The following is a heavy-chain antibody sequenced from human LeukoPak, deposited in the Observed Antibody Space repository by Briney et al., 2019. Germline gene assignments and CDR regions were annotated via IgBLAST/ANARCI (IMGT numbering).Heavy chain of an antibody. CDR3: AKWGDYDILTGYYDSDY. Sequence: ASLQLSCAASGFPFSNYALSRGRPAPGKGLEGGSAIVGTGGSTYYADSVKGRFTISRDNSKNTLYLQMNSLRAEDTAVYYCAKWGDYDILTGYYDSDYWGQGTLVTVSS. J-gene: IGHJ4*02. D-gene: IGHD3-9*01. V-gene: IGHV3-23*01. CDR2: IVGTGGST. CDR1: GFPFSNYA.